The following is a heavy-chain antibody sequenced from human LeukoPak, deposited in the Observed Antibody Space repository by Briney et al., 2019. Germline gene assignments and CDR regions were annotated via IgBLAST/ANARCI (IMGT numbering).Heavy chain of an antibody. CDR2: ISSSGGST. Sequence: GGSLRLSCAASGFTFSSYAMSWVRQAPGKGLGWVSVISSSGGSTYYADSVKGRFTISRDNSKNTLYLQMNSLRAEDTAVYYCANTPYYYDSSGYADYWGQGTLVTVSS. CDR3: ANTPYYYDSSGYADY. J-gene: IGHJ4*02. D-gene: IGHD3-22*01. V-gene: IGHV3-23*01. CDR1: GFTFSSYA.